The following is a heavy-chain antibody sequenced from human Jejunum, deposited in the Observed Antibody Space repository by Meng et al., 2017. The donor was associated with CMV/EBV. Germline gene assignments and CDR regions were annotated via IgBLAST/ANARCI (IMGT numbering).Heavy chain of an antibody. D-gene: IGHD6-6*01. CDR1: GGSISSGDNY. Sequence: QGQLQDAGPGLVKPSQTLLLTCTVSGGSISSGDNYWSWIRQPPGKGLEWIGYIYYSGSTYYNPSLKSRLTISVDTSKNQFSLNLTSVTAADTAVYYCARVSLRQTIFDYWGQGTLVTVSS. CDR3: ARVSLRQTIFDY. V-gene: IGHV4-30-4*08. J-gene: IGHJ4*02. CDR2: IYYSGST.